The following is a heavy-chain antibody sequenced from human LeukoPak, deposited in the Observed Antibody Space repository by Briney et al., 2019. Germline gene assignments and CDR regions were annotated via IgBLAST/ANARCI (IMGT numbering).Heavy chain of an antibody. D-gene: IGHD1-26*01. CDR3: AKDRRGSYGRGLDY. CDR1: GFTFSSYA. J-gene: IGHJ4*02. V-gene: IGHV3-23*01. Sequence: PGASLRLSCAASGFTFSSYAMSWVRQAPGKGLEWVSAISGSGGSTYYADSVKGRFTISRDNSKNTLYLQMNSLRAEDAAVYYCAKDRRGSYGRGLDYWGQGTLVTVSS. CDR2: ISGSGGST.